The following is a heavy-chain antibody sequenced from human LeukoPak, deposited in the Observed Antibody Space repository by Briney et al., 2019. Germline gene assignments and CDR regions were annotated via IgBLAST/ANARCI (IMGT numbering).Heavy chain of an antibody. CDR2: VYTIGST. V-gene: IGHV4-61*02. Sequence: SETLSLTCTVSGGSISRGDYFWSSVRQPAGKGLEWIGRVYTIGSTNYHPSLKSRVTISIDSSNNQFSLKLPSVTAAASAAYYCASHEYDSSSFAGFVFWGQGSLVIVSS. D-gene: IGHD3-22*01. J-gene: IGHJ4*02. CDR1: GGSISRGDYF. CDR3: ASHEYDSSSFAGFVF.